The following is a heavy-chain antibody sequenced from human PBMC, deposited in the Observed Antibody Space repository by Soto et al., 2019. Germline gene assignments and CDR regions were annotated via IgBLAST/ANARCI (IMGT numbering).Heavy chain of an antibody. CDR2: ISGSGGST. J-gene: IGHJ6*02. D-gene: IGHD3-10*01. Sequence: EVQLLESGGGLVQPGGSLRLSCAASGFTFSSYAMSWVRQAPGKGLEWVSGISGSGGSTFYADPVKGRFTISRDNSQNTLYLQMNSLRAEDTAVYYCAKPIGTADYFYYGMDVWGQGTTVTVSS. V-gene: IGHV3-23*01. CDR1: GFTFSSYA. CDR3: AKPIGTADYFYYGMDV.